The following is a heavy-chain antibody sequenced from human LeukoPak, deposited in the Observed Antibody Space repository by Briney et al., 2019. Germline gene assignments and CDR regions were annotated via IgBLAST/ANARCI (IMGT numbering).Heavy chain of an antibody. D-gene: IGHD2-2*01. CDR3: ARHGVVPAAHYDY. CDR2: IYPGDSET. CDR1: GYSFSDYW. V-gene: IGHV5-51*01. Sequence: GEPLKISCKASGYSFSDYWIGWVRHMPGKGLDWMTIIYPGDSETRYSPSLQGQVTISADKSISTAYLQWSSLKASDTAMYYCARHGVVPAAHYDYWGQGTLVTVSS. J-gene: IGHJ4*02.